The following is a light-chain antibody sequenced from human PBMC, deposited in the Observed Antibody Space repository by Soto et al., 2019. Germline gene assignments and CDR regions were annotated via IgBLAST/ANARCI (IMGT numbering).Light chain of an antibody. Sequence: DIQMTQSPSTLSASVGDRVTITCRASQSISSWLAWYQQKPGKAPKLLIYKASSLESGVPSRFSGSGSGTEFTLTISSLQPDDFATYYCQQYNSPITFGGGTKVEIK. CDR2: KAS. V-gene: IGKV1-5*03. CDR1: QSISSW. CDR3: QQYNSPIT. J-gene: IGKJ4*01.